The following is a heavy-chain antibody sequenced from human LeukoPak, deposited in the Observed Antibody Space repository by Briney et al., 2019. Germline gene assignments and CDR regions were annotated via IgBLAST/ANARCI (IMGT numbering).Heavy chain of an antibody. CDR3: ARGIRIAARPGGYYYGMDV. CDR2: INHSGST. Sequence: PSETLSLTCAVYGGSFSGYYWSWIRQPPGKGLEWIGEINHSGSTNYNPSLKSRVTISVDTSKNQFSLKLSSVTAADTAVYYCARGIRIAARPGGYYYGMDVWGQGTTVTVSS. D-gene: IGHD6-6*01. V-gene: IGHV4-34*01. CDR1: GGSFSGYY. J-gene: IGHJ6*02.